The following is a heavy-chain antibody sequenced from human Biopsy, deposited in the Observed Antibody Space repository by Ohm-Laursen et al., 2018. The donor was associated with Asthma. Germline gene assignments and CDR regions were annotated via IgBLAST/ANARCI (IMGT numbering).Heavy chain of an antibody. CDR2: VSVYNGNT. V-gene: IGHV1-18*01. CDR1: GYTFNSAG. D-gene: IGHD3-10*01. Sequence: GASVKVSCNISGYTFNSAGITWVRQAPGQGLEWMGWVSVYNGNTKVAQKLQDRVTMITDTSTSTAYMELRSLRSDDTAVYFCARAVDYSRYYGIDVWGQGTTVTVS. J-gene: IGHJ6*02. CDR3: ARAVDYSRYYGIDV.